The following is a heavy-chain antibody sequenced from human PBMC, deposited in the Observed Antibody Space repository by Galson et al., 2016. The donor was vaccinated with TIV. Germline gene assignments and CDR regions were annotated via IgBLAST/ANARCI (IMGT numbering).Heavy chain of an antibody. V-gene: IGHV4-59*01. CDR1: GGSMTSYY. Sequence: SETLSLTCAVSGGSMTSYYWNWFRQSPGKGLEWIAYIYSSGGTNSNPPLRRRLTISVDPSKNQFSLRLYSVTAADTAIYYCTRGIVARPAIAVDAFDVWGPGTMVAVSS. D-gene: IGHD2-15*01. CDR3: TRGIVARPAIAVDAFDV. J-gene: IGHJ3*01. CDR2: IYSSGGT.